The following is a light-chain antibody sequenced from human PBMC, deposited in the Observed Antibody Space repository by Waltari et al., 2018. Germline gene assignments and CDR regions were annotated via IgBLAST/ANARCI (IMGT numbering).Light chain of an antibody. J-gene: IGLJ3*02. CDR1: SGSVSSTSS. CDR2: KGN. V-gene: IGLV8-61*01. Sequence: QTVVTQEPSLSVSPGGTVTLTCALSSGSVSSTSSVSWYQQSPGQTPRTLVYKGNIRSSGVPDRFAGSILGNEAALTITGAQADDESDYYCLFYMGGGIWVFGGGTKLTVL. CDR3: LFYMGGGIWV.